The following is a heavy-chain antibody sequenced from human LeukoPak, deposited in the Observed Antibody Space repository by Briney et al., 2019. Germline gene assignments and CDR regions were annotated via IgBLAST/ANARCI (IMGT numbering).Heavy chain of an antibody. CDR1: GFTFSSYW. V-gene: IGHV3-7*01. D-gene: IGHD3-10*01. J-gene: IGHJ4*02. CDR3: ALNPDYYGSGSFDY. CDR2: IKEDGSEK. Sequence: PGGSLRLSCAASGFTFSSYWMSWARQAPGKGLEWVADIKEDGSEKYYVDSVKGRFTISRDNAKNSLYLQMNSLRAEDTAVYYCALNPDYYGSGSFDYWGQGTLVTVSS.